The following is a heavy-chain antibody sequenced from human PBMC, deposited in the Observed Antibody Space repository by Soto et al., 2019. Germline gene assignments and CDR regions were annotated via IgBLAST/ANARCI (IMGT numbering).Heavy chain of an antibody. Sequence: SETLSLTCAVYGGTFSGYYWSWIRQPPGKGLEWIGEINHSGSTNYNPSPKSRLTITLDTSKNQFSLKLSSVTAADTAVYYCARGLRFLEWLSDYYFDYWGQGTPVTVSS. CDR1: GGTFSGYY. V-gene: IGHV4-34*01. CDR2: INHSGST. J-gene: IGHJ4*02. CDR3: ARGLRFLEWLSDYYFDY. D-gene: IGHD3-3*01.